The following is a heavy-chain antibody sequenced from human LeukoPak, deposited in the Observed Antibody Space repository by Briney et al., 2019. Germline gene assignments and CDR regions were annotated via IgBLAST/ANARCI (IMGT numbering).Heavy chain of an antibody. CDR3: ARGGAAAGTLDY. CDR1: GGSFSGYY. D-gene: IGHD6-13*01. CDR2: INHSGST. V-gene: IGHV4-34*01. Sequence: PSETLSLTCVVYGGSFSGYYWSWIRQPPGKGLEWIGEINHSGSTNYSPSLKSRVTISVDTSKNQFSLKLSSVTAADTTVYYCARGGAAAGTLDYWGQGTLVTVSS. J-gene: IGHJ4*02.